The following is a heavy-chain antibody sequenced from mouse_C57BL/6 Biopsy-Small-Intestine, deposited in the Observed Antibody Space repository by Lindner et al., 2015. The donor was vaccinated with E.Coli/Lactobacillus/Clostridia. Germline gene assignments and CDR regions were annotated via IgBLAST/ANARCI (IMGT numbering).Heavy chain of an antibody. D-gene: IGHD2-3*01. J-gene: IGHJ4*01. Sequence: VQLQESGAEPVRPGASVKLSCTASGFNIKDDYMHWVKQRPEQGLEWIGWIDPENGDTEYASKFQGKATITADTSSNTAYLQLSSLTSEDTAVYYCTRDGYYDLYAMDYWGQGTSVTVSS. CDR1: GFNIKDDY. V-gene: IGHV14-4*01. CDR3: TRDGYYDLYAMDY. CDR2: IDPENGDT.